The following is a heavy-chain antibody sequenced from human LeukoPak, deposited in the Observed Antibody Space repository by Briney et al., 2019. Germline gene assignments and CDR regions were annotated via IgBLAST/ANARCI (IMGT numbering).Heavy chain of an antibody. CDR2: IYFSGST. J-gene: IGHJ4*02. V-gene: IGHV4-39*07. CDR3: ARDSCSSTSCRKKFDN. Sequence: SETLSLTCTVSGDSISSANYYWGWVRQPPGKGLEWTGSIYFSGSTYYNPSLKSRVTISVETSKVQFSLKLSSVTAADTAVYYCARDSCSSTSCRKKFDNWGQGTLVTVSS. D-gene: IGHD2-2*01. CDR1: GDSISSANYY.